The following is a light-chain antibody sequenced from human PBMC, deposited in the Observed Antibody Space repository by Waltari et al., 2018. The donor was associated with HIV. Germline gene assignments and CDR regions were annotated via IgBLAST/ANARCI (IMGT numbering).Light chain of an antibody. CDR3: AAWDDSVNGDVI. V-gene: IGLV1-44*01. J-gene: IGLJ2*01. CDR2: GNS. CDR1: NSNIGSNS. Sequence: QSVLTQPPSASGTPGQRVTTSCSGRNSNIGSNSVSWYQQVPGTAPKLLIYGNSQRPSGVPDRVSGSKSGHSASLAISGLRSEDEADYYCAAWDDSVNGDVIFGGGTKLTVL.